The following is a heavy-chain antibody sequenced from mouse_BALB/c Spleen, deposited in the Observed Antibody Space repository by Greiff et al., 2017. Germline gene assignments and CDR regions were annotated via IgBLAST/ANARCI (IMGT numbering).Heavy chain of an antibody. J-gene: IGHJ3*01. CDR3: ARGYDGGAWFAY. D-gene: IGHD2-2*01. Sequence: EVHLVESGPELMKPGASVKISCKASGYSFTSYYMHWVKQSHGKSLEWIGYIDPFNGGTSYNQKFKGKATLTVDKSSSTAYMHLSSLTSEDSAVYCCARGYDGGAWFAYWGQGTLVTVSA. CDR1: GYSFTSYY. CDR2: IDPFNGGT. V-gene: IGHV1S135*01.